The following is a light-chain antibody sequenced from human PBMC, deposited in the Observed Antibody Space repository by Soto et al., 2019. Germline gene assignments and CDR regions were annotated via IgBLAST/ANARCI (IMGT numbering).Light chain of an antibody. CDR3: QQYNSYPET. J-gene: IGKJ1*01. CDR2: DAS. CDR1: QSISSW. V-gene: IGKV1-5*01. Sequence: DFQMTQSPSTLSASVGDRVTITCRASQSISSWLAWYQHKPGKAPEFLIYDASTLESGVPSRFSGSGSGTEFTLTISSLQPDDFATYYCQQYNSYPETFGQGTKVDIK.